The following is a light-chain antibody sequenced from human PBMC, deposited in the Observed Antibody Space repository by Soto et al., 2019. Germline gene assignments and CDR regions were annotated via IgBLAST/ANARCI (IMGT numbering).Light chain of an antibody. CDR2: GAS. J-gene: IGKJ3*01. CDR1: QSVSNNY. V-gene: IGKV3-20*01. Sequence: EIVLTQSPGTLSLSPGERASLSCRASQSVSNNYLAWYQQKPGQAPRFLMYGASSRATGTPDRFSGSGSGTDFPLTISSREPEDYAVYSCQQNGIPPVILAPGPKVN. CDR3: QQNGIPPVI.